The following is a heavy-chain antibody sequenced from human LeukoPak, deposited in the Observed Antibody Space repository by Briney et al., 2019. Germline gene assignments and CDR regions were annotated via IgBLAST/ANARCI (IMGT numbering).Heavy chain of an antibody. Sequence: SETLSLTCAVYGGSFSGYYWSWIRQPPGKGLEWIGEINHSGSTNYNPSLKSRVTISVDTSKNQFSLKLSSVTAADTAVYYCARRLVGATAGYWGQGTPVTVSS. D-gene: IGHD1-26*01. CDR2: INHSGST. V-gene: IGHV4-34*01. CDR3: ARRLVGATAGY. J-gene: IGHJ4*02. CDR1: GGSFSGYY.